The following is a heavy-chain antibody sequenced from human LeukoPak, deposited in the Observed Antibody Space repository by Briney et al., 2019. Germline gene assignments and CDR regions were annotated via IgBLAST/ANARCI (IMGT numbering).Heavy chain of an antibody. CDR3: ARDGIDGDYD. D-gene: IGHD4-17*01. V-gene: IGHV4-31*03. CDR1: GGSISSGGYY. J-gene: IGHJ4*02. Sequence: SQTLSLTCTVSGGSISSGGYYWSWIRQHPGKGLEWIGYIYYSGSTYYNPSLKSRVTISVDTSKNQFSLKLSSVTAADTALYYCARDGIDGDYDWGQGTLVTVSS. CDR2: IYYSGST.